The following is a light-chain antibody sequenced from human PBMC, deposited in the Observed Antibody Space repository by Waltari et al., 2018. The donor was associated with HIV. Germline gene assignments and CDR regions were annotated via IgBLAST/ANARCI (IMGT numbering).Light chain of an antibody. Sequence: SFELTQPSSVSVSPGQTARITCSGDVLARKYARWFQKKPGQAPLLLIYKDNERPSGIPERFSGSSSGTTVTVTISGAQGEDEADYYCYSAADSDEVFGGGTKLTVL. CDR1: VLARKY. J-gene: IGLJ3*02. CDR3: YSAADSDEV. CDR2: KDN. V-gene: IGLV3-27*01.